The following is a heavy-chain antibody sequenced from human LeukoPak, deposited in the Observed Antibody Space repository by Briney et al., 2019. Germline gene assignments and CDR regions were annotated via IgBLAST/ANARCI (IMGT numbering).Heavy chain of an antibody. CDR2: ISSSGSAI. CDR1: GFTFSSYA. D-gene: IGHD6-19*01. V-gene: IGHV3-48*03. CDR3: ATTLSGWSPPQTSYYSYYMDV. J-gene: IGHJ6*03. Sequence: GGSLRLSCAASGFTFSSYAMSWVRQAPGKGLEWVSYISSSGSAIYYADSVKGRFTISRDNAKNSLYLQMNSLRVEDTAVYYCATTLSGWSPPQTSYYSYYMDVWGKGTTVTISS.